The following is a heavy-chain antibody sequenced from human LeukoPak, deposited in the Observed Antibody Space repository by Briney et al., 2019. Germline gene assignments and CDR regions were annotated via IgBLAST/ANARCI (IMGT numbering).Heavy chain of an antibody. CDR3: ARDYSNYGFGIGY. J-gene: IGHJ4*02. CDR2: IYYSGST. D-gene: IGHD4-11*01. V-gene: IGHV4-59*12. Sequence: PSETLSLTCTVSGGSISSYYWSWIRQPPGKGLEWIGYIYYSGSTNYNPSLKSRVTISVDTSKNQFSLKLSSVTAADTAVYYCARDYSNYGFGIGYWGQGTLVTVSS. CDR1: GGSISSYY.